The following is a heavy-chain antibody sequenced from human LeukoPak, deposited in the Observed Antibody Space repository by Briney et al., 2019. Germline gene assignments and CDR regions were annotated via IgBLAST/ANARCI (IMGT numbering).Heavy chain of an antibody. CDR1: GYTFTSYG. Sequence: ASVKVSCKASGYTFTSYGISWVRQAPGQGLEWMGWISAYNGNTNYAQKLQGRVTMTTDTSTSTAYMELRSLRSDDTAVYYCARIMVRGVQTLEPFGYWGQGTLVTVSS. J-gene: IGHJ4*02. CDR3: ARIMVRGVQTLEPFGY. CDR2: ISAYNGNT. V-gene: IGHV1-18*01. D-gene: IGHD3-10*01.